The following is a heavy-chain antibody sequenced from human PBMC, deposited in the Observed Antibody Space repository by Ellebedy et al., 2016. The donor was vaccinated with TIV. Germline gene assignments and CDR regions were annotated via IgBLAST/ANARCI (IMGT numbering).Heavy chain of an antibody. Sequence: GGSLRLXCAASGFTFSSYWMHWVRQAPGKGLVWVSRINSDGSSTSYADSVKGRFTISRDNAKNTLYLQMNSLRAEDTAVYYCARGLGLQDYYYYYYMDVWGKGTTVTVSS. CDR3: ARGLGLQDYYYYYYMDV. D-gene: IGHD4-11*01. CDR1: GFTFSSYW. V-gene: IGHV3-74*01. J-gene: IGHJ6*03. CDR2: INSDGSST.